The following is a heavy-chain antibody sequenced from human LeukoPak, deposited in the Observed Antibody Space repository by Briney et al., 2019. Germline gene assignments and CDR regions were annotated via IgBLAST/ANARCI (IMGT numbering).Heavy chain of an antibody. Sequence: ASVKVSYKASGYTFTSYDINWVRQATGQGLEWMGWMNPNSGNTGYAQKFQGRVTMTRNTSISTACMELSSLRSEDTAVYYCATAQSLYYDILTGRYYYYYMDVWGKGTTVTISS. J-gene: IGHJ6*03. D-gene: IGHD3-9*01. CDR2: MNPNSGNT. V-gene: IGHV1-8*01. CDR3: ATAQSLYYDILTGRYYYYYMDV. CDR1: GYTFTSYD.